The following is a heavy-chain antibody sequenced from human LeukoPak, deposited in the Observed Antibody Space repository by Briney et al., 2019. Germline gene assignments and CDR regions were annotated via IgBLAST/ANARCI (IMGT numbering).Heavy chain of an antibody. CDR2: IYYSVNT. D-gene: IGHD4-17*01. CDR1: GGSISSYY. J-gene: IGHJ4*02. Sequence: SETLSLTCTVSGGSISSYYWSWIRQPPGKGLEWIGTIYYSVNTYYNPSLKSRVTISVDTSKNQFSLKLSSVTAADTAVYYCAKHEYGDLKDFDYWGQGTLVTVSS. V-gene: IGHV4-59*04. CDR3: AKHEYGDLKDFDY.